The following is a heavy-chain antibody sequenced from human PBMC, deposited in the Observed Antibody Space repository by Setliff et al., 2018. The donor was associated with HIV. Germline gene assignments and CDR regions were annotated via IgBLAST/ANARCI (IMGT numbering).Heavy chain of an antibody. V-gene: IGHV1-69*10. Sequence: VASVKVSCKASGGTFNNYAISWVRQAPGQGLEWMGGIIPILGLTNYTQKFQGRVTLTADRSTSTAYMELSSLRSEDTAMYYCGGGPPTYGPAAPSSYYYYYGVDVWGQGTTVTVSS. D-gene: IGHD3-10*01. CDR3: GGGPPTYGPAAPSSYYYYYGVDV. CDR1: GGTFNNYA. CDR2: IIPILGLT. J-gene: IGHJ6*02.